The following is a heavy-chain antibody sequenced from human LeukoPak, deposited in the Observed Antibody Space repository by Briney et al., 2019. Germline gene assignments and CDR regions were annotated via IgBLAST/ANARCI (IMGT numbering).Heavy chain of an antibody. CDR1: GFSFSSYS. J-gene: IGHJ4*02. CDR2: ISANTTHI. V-gene: IGHV3-21*01. Sequence: GGSLRLSCAASGFSFSSYSMNWVRQAPGKGLEWVSSISANTTHIYGADSLKGRFIISRDDAKNSLYLQLTSLRAEDTAVYYCTRGYTSDYWGQGTLVAVSS. D-gene: IGHD2-2*01. CDR3: TRGYTSDY.